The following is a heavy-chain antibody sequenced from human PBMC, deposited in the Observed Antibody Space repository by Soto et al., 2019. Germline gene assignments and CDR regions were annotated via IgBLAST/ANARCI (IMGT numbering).Heavy chain of an antibody. J-gene: IGHJ6*02. CDR3: ARSYSVTTSSYYGMDV. Sequence: QVQLIQSGAAVKKPGSSVKVSCHTSGDAFSSYAMSWVRQGPGQGLEWMGGIIPMFGTPIYTEKFQGRVTINADETTRAVYMELRSLTSDDSAVYYCARSYSVTTSSYYGMDVWGQGTTIIVS. CDR1: GDAFSSYA. CDR2: IIPMFGTP. D-gene: IGHD4-17*01. V-gene: IGHV1-69*01.